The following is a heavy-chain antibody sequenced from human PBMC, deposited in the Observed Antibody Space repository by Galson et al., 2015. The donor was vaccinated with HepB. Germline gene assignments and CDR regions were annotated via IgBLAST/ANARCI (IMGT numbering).Heavy chain of an antibody. Sequence: SLRLSCAASGFTFSTYGMHWVRQAPGKGLEWVAFIRRDGNDKYYADSVKGRFTISRDNSKSTLYLQVNSLRTDDTAVYYCAKDGSGWARPDSWGQGTLVTVFS. V-gene: IGHV3-30*02. CDR3: AKDGSGWARPDS. CDR2: IRRDGNDK. D-gene: IGHD6-19*01. J-gene: IGHJ4*02. CDR1: GFTFSTYG.